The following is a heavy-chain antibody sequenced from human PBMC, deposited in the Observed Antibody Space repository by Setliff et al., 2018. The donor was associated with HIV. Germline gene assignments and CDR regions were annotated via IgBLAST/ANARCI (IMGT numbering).Heavy chain of an antibody. J-gene: IGHJ4*02. Sequence: ETLSLTCTVSGGSVSSGNYYWSWIRQPPGKGLEWIGYFYYSGSTNYNPSLKSRVGISLDTSKNQFSLKLTSVTAADTAVYFCARDLRAVTIDWGQGTLVTVSS. D-gene: IGHD4-17*01. CDR3: ARDLRAVTID. CDR2: FYYSGST. CDR1: GGSVSSGNYY. V-gene: IGHV4-61*01.